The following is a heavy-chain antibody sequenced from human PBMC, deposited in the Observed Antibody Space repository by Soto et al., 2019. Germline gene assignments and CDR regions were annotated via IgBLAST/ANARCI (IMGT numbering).Heavy chain of an antibody. V-gene: IGHV1-69*12. CDR2: IMPVFPTP. CDR3: ARDKDRQQLGGNYYYIMDV. CDR1: GGTFRTSA. J-gene: IGHJ6*01. D-gene: IGHD3-3*02. Sequence: QVQLVQSGAEVKKPGSSVKVSCKTSGGTFRTSAISWVRQAPGQGLEWMGGIMPVFPTPDYAQKFQGIVTIPADESTGTAYMELSSLRSEDTAVYYCARDKDRQQLGGNYYYIMDVWGQGTTVTVSS.